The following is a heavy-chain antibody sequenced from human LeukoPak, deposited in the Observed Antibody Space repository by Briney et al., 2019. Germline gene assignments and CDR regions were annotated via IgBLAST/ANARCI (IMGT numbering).Heavy chain of an antibody. D-gene: IGHD3-10*01. CDR1: GYTLTELS. V-gene: IGHV1-69*13. Sequence: SVKVSCKVSGYTLTELSMHWVRQAPGKGLEWMGGIIPIFGTANYAQKFQGRVTITADESTSTAYMELSSLRSEDTAVYYCARPHIGSGSYSPWGQGTLVTVSS. CDR2: IIPIFGTA. CDR3: ARPHIGSGSYSP. J-gene: IGHJ4*02.